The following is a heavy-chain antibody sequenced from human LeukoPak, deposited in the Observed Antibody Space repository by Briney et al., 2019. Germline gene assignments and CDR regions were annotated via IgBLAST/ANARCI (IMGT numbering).Heavy chain of an antibody. CDR1: GGSFSGYY. J-gene: IGHJ4*02. CDR3: ARARRIIAAAGTFDY. Sequence: SETLSLTCAVYGGSFSGYYWSWIRQPPGKGLEWIGEINHSGSTNYNPSLKSRVTISVDTSKNQFSLKPSSVTAADTAVYYCARARRIIAAAGTFDYWGQGTLVTVSS. CDR2: INHSGST. D-gene: IGHD6-13*01. V-gene: IGHV4-34*01.